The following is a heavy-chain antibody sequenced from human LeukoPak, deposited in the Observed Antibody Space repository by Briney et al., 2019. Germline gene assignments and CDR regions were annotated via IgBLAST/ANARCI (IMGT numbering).Heavy chain of an antibody. CDR3: AREMDCGGDCLVAFDI. Sequence: SETLSLTCTVSGGSISSGGYYWSWIRQHPGKGLEWIGYIYYSGSTYYNPSLKSRVTISVDTSKNQFSLKLSSVTAADTAVYYCAREMDCGGDCLVAFDIWGQGTMVTVSS. V-gene: IGHV4-31*03. D-gene: IGHD2-21*02. J-gene: IGHJ3*02. CDR1: GGSISSGGYY. CDR2: IYYSGST.